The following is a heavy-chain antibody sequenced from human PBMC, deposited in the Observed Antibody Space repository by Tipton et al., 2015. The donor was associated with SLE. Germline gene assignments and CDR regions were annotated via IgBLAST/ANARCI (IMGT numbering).Heavy chain of an antibody. V-gene: IGHV4-59*01. J-gene: IGHJ5*02. CDR3: ARGSPFMEWERNWFDP. CDR2: MYYSGIT. Sequence: TLSLTCTVSGGSIRTYYWSWIRQTPGKGLEWIGYMYYSGITNYNPSLNSRVTISVDTSKNQFSLKVNSVTAADTAVYYCARGSPFMEWERNWFDPWGQGTLVIVSS. D-gene: IGHD3-3*01. CDR1: GGSIRTYY.